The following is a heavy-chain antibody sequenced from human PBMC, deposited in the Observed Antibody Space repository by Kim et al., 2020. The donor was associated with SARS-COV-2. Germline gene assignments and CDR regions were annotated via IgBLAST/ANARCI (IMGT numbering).Heavy chain of an antibody. CDR1: GFTFSSHW. J-gene: IGHJ4*02. Sequence: GGSLRLSFAASGFTFSSHWMHWVRQAPGKGLVWVSRINSDGTTTSYGDSVKGRFTISRDNAKNTLYLQMNSLRAEDTAVYYCVRRQFTSGWYYFDYWGQG. CDR3: VRRQFTSGWYYFDY. CDR2: INSDGTTT. V-gene: IGHV3-74*01. D-gene: IGHD6-19*01.